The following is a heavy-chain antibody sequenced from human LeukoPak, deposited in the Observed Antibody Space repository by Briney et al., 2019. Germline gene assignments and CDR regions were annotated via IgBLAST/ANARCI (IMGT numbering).Heavy chain of an antibody. CDR3: AREGSYLVRGVIITWAFDI. D-gene: IGHD3-10*01. V-gene: IGHV3-21*01. J-gene: IGHJ3*02. CDR1: GFSFSSYT. CDR2: ISRSSSYI. Sequence: GGSLRLSCAASGFSFSSYTMNWVRQAPGKGLEWVSSISRSSSYIYYADSVKGRFTISRDNAKNSLYLQMNSLRAEDTAVYYCAREGSYLVRGVIITWAFDIWGQGTMVTVSS.